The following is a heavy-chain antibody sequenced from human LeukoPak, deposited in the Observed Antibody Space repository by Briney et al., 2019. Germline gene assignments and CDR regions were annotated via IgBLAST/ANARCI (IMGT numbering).Heavy chain of an antibody. J-gene: IGHJ4*02. Sequence: GGSLRLSCAASGFTFSSYSMNWVRQAPGKGLEWVSSISSSSSYIYYADSVKGRFTISRDNAKNSLYLQMNSLRAEDTAVYYCARDHHSSGWYPFDHWGQGTLVTVSS. D-gene: IGHD6-19*01. CDR1: GFTFSSYS. CDR2: ISSSSSYI. CDR3: ARDHHSSGWYPFDH. V-gene: IGHV3-21*01.